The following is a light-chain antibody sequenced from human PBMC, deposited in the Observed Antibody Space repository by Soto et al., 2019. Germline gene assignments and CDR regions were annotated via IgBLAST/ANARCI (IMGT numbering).Light chain of an antibody. CDR1: SSDIGDYKY. CDR3: SSYTSSDTPYV. V-gene: IGLV2-14*01. CDR2: VNS. Sequence: QSALTQPASVSGSPGQSITISCTGTSSDIGDYKYVSWYQQHPDKAPKLIIFVNSNRPSGISNRFSASKSGNTASLTISGLQAEDEADYYCSSYTSSDTPYVFGTGTNSPS. J-gene: IGLJ1*01.